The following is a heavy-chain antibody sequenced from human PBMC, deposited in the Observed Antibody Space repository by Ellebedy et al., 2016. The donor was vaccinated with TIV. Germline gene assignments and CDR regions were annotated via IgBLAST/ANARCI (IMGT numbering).Heavy chain of an antibody. Sequence: GGSLRLSXAASGITFFNAWMSWVRQAPGKGLEWVGRIKSKADGGTTNYAAPVKGRFIFSRDDSKNTLYLQMNSLKTEDTAVYYCTVQSGSYFFWGQGTLVTVSS. CDR3: TVQSGSYFF. CDR2: IKSKADGGTT. V-gene: IGHV3-15*01. CDR1: GITFFNAW. D-gene: IGHD1-26*01. J-gene: IGHJ4*02.